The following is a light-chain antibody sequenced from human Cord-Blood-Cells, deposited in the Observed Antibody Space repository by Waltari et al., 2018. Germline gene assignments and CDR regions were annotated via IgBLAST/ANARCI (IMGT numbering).Light chain of an antibody. CDR3: NSRDSSGNHQRV. J-gene: IGLJ1*01. V-gene: IGLV3-19*01. Sequence: SSELTQDPAVSVALGQTVRITCQGDSLRSDYASWYQQKPGQAPVLVIYGKNNRPSGIPDRFSGSSSGNTASLTIPGAQAEDEADYYCNSRDSSGNHQRVFGTGTKVTVL. CDR1: SLRSDY. CDR2: GKN.